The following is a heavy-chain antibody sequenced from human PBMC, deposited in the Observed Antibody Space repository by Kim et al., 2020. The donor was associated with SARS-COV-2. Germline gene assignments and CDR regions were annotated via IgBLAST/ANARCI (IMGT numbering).Heavy chain of an antibody. CDR3: ARDSSGSYLP. Sequence: GGSLRLSCAASGFTFSSYAMHWVRQAPGKGLEWVAVISYDGSNKYYADSVKGRFTISRDNSKNTLYLQMNSLRAEDTAVYYCARDSSGSYLPWGQGTLVTVSS. D-gene: IGHD3-16*02. J-gene: IGHJ5*02. CDR2: ISYDGSNK. CDR1: GFTFSSYA. V-gene: IGHV3-30-3*01.